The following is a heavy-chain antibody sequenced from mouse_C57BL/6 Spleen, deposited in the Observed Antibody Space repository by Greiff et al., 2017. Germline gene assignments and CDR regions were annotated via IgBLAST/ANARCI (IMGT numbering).Heavy chain of an antibody. CDR3: TRSLTGTGCAY. D-gene: IGHD4-1*01. Sequence: VQLQQSGAELVRPGASVTLSCKASGYTFTDYEMHWVKQTPVHGLEWIGAIDPETGGTAYNQKFKGKAILTADKSSSTAYMELRSLTSEDSAVYYCTRSLTGTGCAYWGQGTSVTVSS. CDR2: IDPETGGT. V-gene: IGHV1-15*01. J-gene: IGHJ4*01. CDR1: GYTFTDYE.